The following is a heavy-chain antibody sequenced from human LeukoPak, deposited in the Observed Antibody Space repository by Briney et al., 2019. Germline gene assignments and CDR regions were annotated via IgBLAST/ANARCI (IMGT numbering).Heavy chain of an antibody. Sequence: GRSLRLSCATSGFTFSSYAMHWVRQPPGKGLEWVAVISYDGSNKYYADSVKGRFTISRDNSKNTLYLQMNSLRAEDTAVYYCARGPLTGRWPDMGFDYWGQGTLVTVSS. J-gene: IGHJ4*02. D-gene: IGHD5-24*01. CDR1: GFTFSSYA. CDR2: ISYDGSNK. CDR3: ARGPLTGRWPDMGFDY. V-gene: IGHV3-30-3*01.